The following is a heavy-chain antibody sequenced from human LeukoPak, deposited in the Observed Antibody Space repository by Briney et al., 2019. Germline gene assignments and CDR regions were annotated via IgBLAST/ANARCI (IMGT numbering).Heavy chain of an antibody. CDR1: GGAISSYY. CDR3: AKDKGITCFDY. V-gene: IGHV3-66*02. J-gene: IGHJ4*02. CDR2: IYSGGST. D-gene: IGHD2-15*01. Sequence: ETLSLTCTVSGGAISSYYWSWVRQAPGKGLEWVSVIYSGGSTYYADSVKGRFTISRDNSKNTVYLQMNSLRGEDTAVYYCAKDKGITCFDYWGQGTLITVSS.